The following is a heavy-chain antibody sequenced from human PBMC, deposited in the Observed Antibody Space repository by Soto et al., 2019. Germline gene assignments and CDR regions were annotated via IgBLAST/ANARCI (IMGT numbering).Heavy chain of an antibody. J-gene: IGHJ6*02. D-gene: IGHD1-26*01. CDR3: ARDSGSYYLPYYDGMDV. Sequence: ASVKVSCKASGYTFTSYGISWVRQAPGQGLEWMGWISAYNGNTNYAQKLQGRVTMTTDTSTSTAYMELRSLRSDDTAVYYCARDSGSYYLPYYDGMDVWGQGTTVTVSS. CDR2: ISAYNGNT. CDR1: GYTFTSYG. V-gene: IGHV1-18*01.